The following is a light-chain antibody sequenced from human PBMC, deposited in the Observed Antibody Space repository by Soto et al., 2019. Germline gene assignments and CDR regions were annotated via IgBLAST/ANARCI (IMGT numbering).Light chain of an antibody. V-gene: IGLV1-44*01. Sequence: QPVLTQPPSASGTPGQRVTISCSGGGSNIGSNTVNWYQQLPGTAPKLLIYDNSQRPSGVPDRFSGSKSGTSASLAISGLQSEDEADYYCESWDDSLNGDVIFGGGTKLTVL. CDR2: DNS. CDR3: ESWDDSLNGDVI. J-gene: IGLJ2*01. CDR1: GSNIGSNT.